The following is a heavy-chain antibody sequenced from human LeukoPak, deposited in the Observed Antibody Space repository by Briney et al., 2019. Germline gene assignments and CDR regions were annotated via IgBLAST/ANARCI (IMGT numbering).Heavy chain of an antibody. CDR1: GFTFSRYW. V-gene: IGHV3-7*05. J-gene: IGHJ4*02. Sequence: GGSLRLSCAASGFTFSRYWMSWVRQAPGKGLEWVANIKKDGGEKYYVDSVKGRFTISRDNAKNSLYLQMNSLRAEDTAVYYCARDATAPGFDYWGQGTLVTVSS. D-gene: IGHD5-18*01. CDR2: IKKDGGEK. CDR3: ARDATAPGFDY.